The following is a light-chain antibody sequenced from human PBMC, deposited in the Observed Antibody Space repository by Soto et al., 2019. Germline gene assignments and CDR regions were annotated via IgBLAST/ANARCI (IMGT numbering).Light chain of an antibody. CDR1: SSDIGSYNR. CDR2: EVS. Sequence: SALTQPPSVSGSPGQSVTISCTGTSSDIGSYNRVSWYQQPPSTAPKLMIYEVSNRPSGFLDRFSGSKSGNTASLTISGLQPEDEADYYCDSYTSGNTYVFGTGTKVTVL. J-gene: IGLJ1*01. V-gene: IGLV2-18*02. CDR3: DSYTSGNTYV.